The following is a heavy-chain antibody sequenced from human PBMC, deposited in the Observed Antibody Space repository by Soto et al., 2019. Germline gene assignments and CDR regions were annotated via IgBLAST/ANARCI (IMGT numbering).Heavy chain of an antibody. CDR2: ISSSGSTI. CDR1: GFTFSDYY. J-gene: IGHJ4*02. D-gene: IGHD2-2*01. V-gene: IGHV3-11*01. CDR3: ARVGCSSTSCSSEFDY. Sequence: GGSLRLSCAASGFTFSDYYMSWIRQAPGKGLEWVSYISSSGSTIYYADSVKGRFTISRDNAKNSLYLQMNSLRAEDTAVYYCARVGCSSTSCSSEFDYWGQGTLVTVSS.